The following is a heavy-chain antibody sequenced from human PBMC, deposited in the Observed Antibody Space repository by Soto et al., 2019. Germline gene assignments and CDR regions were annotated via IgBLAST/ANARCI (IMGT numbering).Heavy chain of an antibody. D-gene: IGHD1-26*01. CDR1: GFTLSSYA. CDR2: ISNDETYK. Sequence: QVQLVESGGGVVQPGTSLRLSCAASGFTLSSYAMHWVRQPPGKGLEWVAVISNDETYKEYADSVKGRFTISRDNSKNPVDLQMTSLRVEDTAVYYCARRGRQAGNNCFDSWGQGVLVTVSS. CDR3: ARRGRQAGNNCFDS. J-gene: IGHJ5*01. V-gene: IGHV3-30-3*01.